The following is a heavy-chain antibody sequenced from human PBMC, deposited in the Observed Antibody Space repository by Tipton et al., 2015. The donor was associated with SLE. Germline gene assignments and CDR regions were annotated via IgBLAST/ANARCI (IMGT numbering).Heavy chain of an antibody. V-gene: IGHV3-66*02. J-gene: IGHJ4*02. D-gene: IGHD2-21*02. Sequence: SLRLSCAASGFTFNNYAMSWVRQAPGKGLEWVSGIYTGGRTYYADSVKGRFTISRDNSKNTLYLQMNSLRAEDTAVYYCARGDPIHYWGQGTLVTVSS. CDR1: GFTFNNYA. CDR3: ARGDPIHY. CDR2: IYTGGRT.